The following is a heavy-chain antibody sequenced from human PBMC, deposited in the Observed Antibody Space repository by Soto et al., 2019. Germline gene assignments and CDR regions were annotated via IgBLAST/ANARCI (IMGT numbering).Heavy chain of an antibody. CDR2: ISYDGSNK. Sequence: QVQLVESGGDVVQPGRSLRLSCAASGFTFSSYAMHWVRQAPGKGLEWVAVISYDGSNKYSADSVKGRFTISRDNSKNTLYLQRHSLRAVDTAVYYCARERGVFAVDYYYGMDVWGQGTTVTVSS. CDR3: ARERGVFAVDYYYGMDV. D-gene: IGHD6-19*01. CDR1: GFTFSSYA. V-gene: IGHV3-30-3*01. J-gene: IGHJ6*02.